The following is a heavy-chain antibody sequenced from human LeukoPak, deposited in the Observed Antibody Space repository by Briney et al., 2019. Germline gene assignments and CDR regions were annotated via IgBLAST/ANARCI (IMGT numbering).Heavy chain of an antibody. Sequence: ASVKVSCKVSGYTLTELSMHWVRQAPGKGLEWMGGFDPEDGETIYAQKFQGRVTMTEDTSTDTAYMELSSLRSEDTAVYYRATDLTFGELLFPDYWGQGTLVTVSS. V-gene: IGHV1-24*01. D-gene: IGHD3-10*01. J-gene: IGHJ4*02. CDR2: FDPEDGET. CDR1: GYTLTELS. CDR3: ATDLTFGELLFPDY.